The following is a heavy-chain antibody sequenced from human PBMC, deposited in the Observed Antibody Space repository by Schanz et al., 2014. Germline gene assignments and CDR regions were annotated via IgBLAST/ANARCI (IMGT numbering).Heavy chain of an antibody. J-gene: IGHJ4*02. CDR1: GFTFSSYW. D-gene: IGHD2-15*01. CDR3: ARDRGYCSGGSCLTVDY. V-gene: IGHV3-7*01. CDR2: IKQHGNEK. Sequence: EQLVESGGGLVKPGGSLRLSCAASGFTFSSYWMSWVRQAPGKGLEWVANIKQHGNEKYYVDSVKGRFTISRDNSKNTLYLQMNTLRAEDTAVYYCARDRGYCSGGSCLTVDYWGQGTLVTVSS.